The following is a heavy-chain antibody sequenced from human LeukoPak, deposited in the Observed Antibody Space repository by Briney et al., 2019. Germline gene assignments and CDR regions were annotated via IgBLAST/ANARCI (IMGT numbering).Heavy chain of an antibody. J-gene: IGHJ4*02. CDR3: ARHRGNPAYDY. V-gene: IGHV4-59*08. CDR1: GGSISPYY. Sequence: SETLSLTCTVSGGSISPYYWSWIRQPPGKGLEWIGYIYYGGSTNYNPSLKSRVTISVDTSKNQFSLKLSSVTAADTAVYYCARHRGNPAYDYWGQGTLVTVSS. CDR2: IYYGGST.